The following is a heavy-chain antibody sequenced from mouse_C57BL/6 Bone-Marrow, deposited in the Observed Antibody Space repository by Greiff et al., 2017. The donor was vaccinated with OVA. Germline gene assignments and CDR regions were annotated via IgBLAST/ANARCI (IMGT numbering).Heavy chain of an antibody. Sequence: QVQLQQPGAELVKPGASVKLSCKASGYTFTSYWMQWVKQRPGQGLEWIGEIDPSDSYTNYNQKFKGKATLTVDTSSSTAYMQLSSLTSEDSAVYYGAGSPYFDYWGQGTTLTVSS. J-gene: IGHJ2*01. CDR3: AGSPYFDY. V-gene: IGHV1-50*01. CDR1: GYTFTSYW. CDR2: IDPSDSYT.